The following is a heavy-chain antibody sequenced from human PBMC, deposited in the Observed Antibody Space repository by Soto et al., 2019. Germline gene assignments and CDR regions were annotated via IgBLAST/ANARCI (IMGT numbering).Heavy chain of an antibody. Sequence: GGSLRLSCAASGFTFSSYGMHWVRQAPGKGLEWVAVISYDGSNKYYADSVKGRFTISRDNSKNTLYLQMNSLRAEDTAVYYCAKPPRREGVVVAAPHTRSFDYWGQGTLVTVSS. J-gene: IGHJ4*02. CDR1: GFTFSSYG. D-gene: IGHD2-15*01. V-gene: IGHV3-30*18. CDR3: AKPPRREGVVVAAPHTRSFDY. CDR2: ISYDGSNK.